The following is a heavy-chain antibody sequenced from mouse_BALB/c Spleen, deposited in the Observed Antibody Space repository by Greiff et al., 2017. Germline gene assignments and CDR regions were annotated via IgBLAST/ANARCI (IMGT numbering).Heavy chain of an antibody. CDR1: GFTFSSYT. J-gene: IGHJ2*01. CDR2: ISSGGSYT. CDR3: TRDDPNYFDY. Sequence: EVHLVESGGGLVKPGGSLKLSCAASGFTFSSYTMSWVRQTPEKRLEWVATISSGGSYTYYPDSVKGRFTISRDNAKNTLYLQMSSLKSEDTAMYYCTRDDPNYFDYWGQGTTLTVSS. V-gene: IGHV5-6-4*01.